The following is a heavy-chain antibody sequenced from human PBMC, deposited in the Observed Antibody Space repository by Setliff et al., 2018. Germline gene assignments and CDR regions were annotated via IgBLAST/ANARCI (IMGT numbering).Heavy chain of an antibody. CDR1: GGSFSGYY. CDR2: INHSGST. J-gene: IGHJ4*02. CDR3: ANSAYLRELDY. D-gene: IGHD1-26*01. V-gene: IGHV4-34*01. Sequence: SSETLSLTCAVYGGSFSGYYWSWIRQPPGKGLERIGEINHSGSTNYNPSLKSRVTISVDTSKNQFSLKLTSVTAADAAVYYCANSAYLRELDYWGPGTLVTVSS.